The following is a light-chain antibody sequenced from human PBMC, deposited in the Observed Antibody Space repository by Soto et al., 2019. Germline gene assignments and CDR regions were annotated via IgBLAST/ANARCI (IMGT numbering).Light chain of an antibody. J-gene: IGLJ2*01. CDR3: AAWDDSLNAVV. Sequence: QSALTQPPSASGTPGQRVTISCSGSSSNIGSNYVYWYQQLPGTAPKLLIYRNNQRPSGVPDRFSGSKSGTSASLAISGLQSEDEADYYCAAWDDSLNAVVFGGGTKVTVL. CDR1: SSNIGSNY. V-gene: IGLV1-47*01. CDR2: RNN.